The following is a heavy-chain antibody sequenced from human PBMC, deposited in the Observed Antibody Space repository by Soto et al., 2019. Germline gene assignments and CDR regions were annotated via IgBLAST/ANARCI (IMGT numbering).Heavy chain of an antibody. CDR1: GYTFTIYY. CDR3: AREDPRNGFNFNFDF. V-gene: IGHV1-46*01. CDR2: IKPGGNSS. D-gene: IGHD1-1*01. Sequence: QVQLVQSGAEVREPGASVKISCESSGYTFTIYYIHWFRQAPGHGLEWMGIIKPGGNSSRSAQKFQGRVTMSWDTSTSTVYMELNSLRSEDTAVYYCAREDPRNGFNFNFDFWGRGTLVTVSS. J-gene: IGHJ4*02.